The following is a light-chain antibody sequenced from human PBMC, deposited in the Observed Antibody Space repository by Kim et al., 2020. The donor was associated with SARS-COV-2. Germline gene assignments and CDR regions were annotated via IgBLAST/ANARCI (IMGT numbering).Light chain of an antibody. Sequence: SYELTQPPSVSVSPGQTAGITCSGDALPKQYAYWYQQKPGQAPVLVIYKDSARPSGIPERFSGSSSGTTVTLTISGVQAEDEADYYCQSADSSGTYWVFG. CDR1: ALPKQY. CDR3: QSADSSGTYWV. V-gene: IGLV3-25*03. CDR2: KDS. J-gene: IGLJ3*02.